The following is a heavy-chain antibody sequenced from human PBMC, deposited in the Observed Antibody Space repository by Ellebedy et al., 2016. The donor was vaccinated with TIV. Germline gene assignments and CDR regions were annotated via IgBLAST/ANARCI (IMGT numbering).Heavy chain of an antibody. J-gene: IGHJ3*02. CDR3: ARCRIVGTTHDAFDI. Sequence: MPGGSLRLSCSASGGPITSYYWSWIRQPPGKGLEWFQYIYYTGSLNAHPSLKLRVHTAIDMSKKQFSLNLSSVTAADTAVYYCARCRIVGTTHDAFDIWGQGTMVTVSS. D-gene: IGHD1-26*01. V-gene: IGHV4-59*08. CDR2: IYYTGSL. CDR1: GGPITSYY.